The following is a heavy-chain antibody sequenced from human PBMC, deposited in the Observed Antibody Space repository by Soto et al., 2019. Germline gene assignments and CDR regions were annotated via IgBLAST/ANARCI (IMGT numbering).Heavy chain of an antibody. Sequence: ASVKVSCKVSGYTLTELSMHWVRQAPGKGLEWMGGFDPEDGETIYAQKFQGRVTMTEDTSTDTAYMELSSLRSEDTAVYYCATGWAGFLEWSNDAFDIWGQRTMVTVSS. J-gene: IGHJ3*02. CDR1: GYTLTELS. CDR2: FDPEDGET. V-gene: IGHV1-24*01. CDR3: ATGWAGFLEWSNDAFDI. D-gene: IGHD3-3*01.